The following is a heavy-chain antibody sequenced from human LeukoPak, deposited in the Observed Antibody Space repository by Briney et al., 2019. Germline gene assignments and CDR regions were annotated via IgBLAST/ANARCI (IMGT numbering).Heavy chain of an antibody. J-gene: IGHJ4*02. D-gene: IGHD5-24*01. Sequence: PSETLSLTCTVSGGSISSYYWSWIRQPAGKGLEWIGRIYTSGSTNYNPSLKSRVTISADTSKNQFSLKLSSVTAADTAVYYCARSIRDGYNFPFDYWGQGTLVTVSS. CDR2: IYTSGST. CDR3: ARSIRDGYNFPFDY. CDR1: GGSISSYY. V-gene: IGHV4-4*07.